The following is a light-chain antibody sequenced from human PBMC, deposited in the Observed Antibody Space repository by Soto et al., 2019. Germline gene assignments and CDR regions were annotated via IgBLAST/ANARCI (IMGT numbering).Light chain of an antibody. Sequence: QSVLTQPASVSGSPGQSIAISCTGTSSDVDGYNYVSWYQHHPGKAPKLMIYDVSSRPSGVSNRFSGSKSGNTASLTISGLQAEDEVDYYCILYTTFSAYVFGTGTKHTVL. CDR3: ILYTTFSAYV. CDR2: DVS. V-gene: IGLV2-14*03. J-gene: IGLJ1*01. CDR1: SSDVDGYNY.